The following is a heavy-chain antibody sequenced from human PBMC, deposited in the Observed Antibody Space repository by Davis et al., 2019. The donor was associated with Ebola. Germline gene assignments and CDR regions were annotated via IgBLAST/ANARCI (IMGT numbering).Heavy chain of an antibody. CDR2: ISWNSGSI. CDR1: GFTFDDYA. Sequence: GGSLRLSCAASGFTFDDYAMHWVRQAPGKGLEWVSGISWNSGSIGYADSVKGRFTISRDNAKNSLYLQMNSLRAEDTAVYYCARDWYDDNYWGQGTLVTVSS. J-gene: IGHJ4*02. CDR3: ARDWYDDNY. V-gene: IGHV3-9*01. D-gene: IGHD3-3*01.